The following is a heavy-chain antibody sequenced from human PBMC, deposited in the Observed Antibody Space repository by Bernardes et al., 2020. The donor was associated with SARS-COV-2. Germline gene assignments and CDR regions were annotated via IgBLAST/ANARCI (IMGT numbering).Heavy chain of an antibody. V-gene: IGHV3-7*03. Sequence: PLRLSCSASVFTFSTYAVSWVRQAPGKAREWVANIKRDGSETYYVDSVKGRFTISRDNAKNLVFLQMNSLRAEDTAVFYCARSAGMDVWGQGTMVTVSS. CDR1: VFTFSTYA. J-gene: IGHJ6*02. CDR2: IKRDGSET. CDR3: ARSAGMDV.